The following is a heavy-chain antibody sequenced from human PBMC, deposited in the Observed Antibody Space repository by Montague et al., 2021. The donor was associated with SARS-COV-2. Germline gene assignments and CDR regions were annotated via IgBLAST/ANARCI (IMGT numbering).Heavy chain of an antibody. CDR3: ARDLRGSSSWYTLGYYYYGMDV. V-gene: IGHV3-30*04. CDR1: GFTFCSYA. J-gene: IGHJ6*02. Sequence: SLRLSCAASGFTFCSYAMHWVRQAPGKGLEWVAGISYDGSNKYYADSVKGRFTISRDNSKNTLYLQMDSLRAEDTAVYYCARDLRGSSSWYTLGYYYYGMDVWGQGTTVTVSS. D-gene: IGHD6-13*01. CDR2: ISYDGSNK.